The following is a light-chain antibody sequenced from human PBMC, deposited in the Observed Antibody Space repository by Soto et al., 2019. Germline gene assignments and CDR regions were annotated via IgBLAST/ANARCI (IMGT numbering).Light chain of an antibody. CDR2: DVS. Sequence: QSALTQPRSVSGSPGQSVTISCTGTSSDVGGYNYVSWYQQHLGKAPKLMIYDVSKRPSGVPDRFSGSKSGNTASLTISGLQAEDEADYCCCSYAGSYTGVFGGGTKLTVL. CDR1: SSDVGGYNY. V-gene: IGLV2-11*01. CDR3: CSYAGSYTGV. J-gene: IGLJ2*01.